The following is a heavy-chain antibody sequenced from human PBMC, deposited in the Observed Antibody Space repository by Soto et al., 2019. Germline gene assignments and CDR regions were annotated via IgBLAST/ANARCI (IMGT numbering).Heavy chain of an antibody. D-gene: IGHD3-16*01. J-gene: IGHJ5*02. Sequence: VGSLRLSCAASGFTFSSYGMHWVRQAPGKGLEWVAVISYDGSNKYYADSVKGRFTISRDNSKNTLYLQMNSLRAEDTAVYYCARILPGGSYGPWGQGTLVTVSS. CDR1: GFTFSSYG. V-gene: IGHV3-30*03. CDR2: ISYDGSNK. CDR3: ARILPGGSYGP.